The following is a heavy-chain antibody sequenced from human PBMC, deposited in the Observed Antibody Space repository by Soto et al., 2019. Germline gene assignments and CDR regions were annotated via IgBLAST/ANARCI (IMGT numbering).Heavy chain of an antibody. Sequence: SETLSLTCAVSGGSISSGGYSWSWIRQPPGKGLEWIGYISHSGSTYYNPSLKSRVTISVDRSKNQFSLKLSSVTAADTAVYFCASGPNVPHYWGQGTLVTVSS. J-gene: IGHJ4*02. V-gene: IGHV4-30-2*01. CDR3: ASGPNVPHY. CDR2: ISHSGST. CDR1: GGSISSGGYS. D-gene: IGHD6-6*01.